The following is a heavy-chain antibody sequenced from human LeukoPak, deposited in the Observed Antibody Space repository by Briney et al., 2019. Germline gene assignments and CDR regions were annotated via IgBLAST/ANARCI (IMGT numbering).Heavy chain of an antibody. CDR3: ARVARKWIQLWFVFDY. CDR2: INHSGST. V-gene: IGHV4-34*01. Sequence: SETLSLTCAVYGGSFSGYYWSWIRQPPGKGLEWIGEINHSGSTNYNPSLKSRVTILVDTSKNQFSLKLSSVTAADTAVYYCARVARKWIQLWFVFDYWGQGTLVTVSS. CDR1: GGSFSGYY. J-gene: IGHJ4*02. D-gene: IGHD5-18*01.